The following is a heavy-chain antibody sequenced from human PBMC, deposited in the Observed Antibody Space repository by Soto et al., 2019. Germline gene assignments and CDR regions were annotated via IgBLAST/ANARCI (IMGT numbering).Heavy chain of an antibody. Sequence: QVQIVQSGAEEKKPGASVKDSCKASGYTFTSYAMHWVRQAPGQRLEWMGWINAGNGNTKYSQKFQGRVTITRDTSASTAYMELSSLRSEATAVYYCARSIVVVTALDYWGQGTLVTVSS. J-gene: IGHJ4*02. CDR2: INAGNGNT. CDR3: ARSIVVVTALDY. D-gene: IGHD2-21*02. V-gene: IGHV1-3*05. CDR1: GYTFTSYA.